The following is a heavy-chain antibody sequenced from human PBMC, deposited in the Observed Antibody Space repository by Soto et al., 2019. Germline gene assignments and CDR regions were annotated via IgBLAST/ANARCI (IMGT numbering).Heavy chain of an antibody. CDR2: ISSSSSYI. CDR1: GFTFSSYS. CDR3: ARPGHYYYYYMDG. Sequence: EVQLVESGGGLVKPGGSLRLSCAASGFTFSSYSMNWVRQAPGKGLEWVSSISSSSSYIYYADSVKGRFTISRDNAKNSLYRQMNSLRAEDTAVYYCARPGHYYYYYMDGWGKGTTVTVSS. J-gene: IGHJ6*03. V-gene: IGHV3-21*01.